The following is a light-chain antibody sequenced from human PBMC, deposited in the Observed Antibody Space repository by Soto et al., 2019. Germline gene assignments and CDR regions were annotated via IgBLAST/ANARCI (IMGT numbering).Light chain of an antibody. CDR2: GAS. J-gene: IGKJ1*01. Sequence: EIVLTQSPGTLSLSPVERATLSCRASQSVSSSYLAWYQQKPGQAPRLLIYGASSRATGIPDRFSGSGSGTDFTLTISRLEPEDFAVYYCQQYDSSPKTFGQGTKVDIK. CDR1: QSVSSSY. CDR3: QQYDSSPKT. V-gene: IGKV3-20*01.